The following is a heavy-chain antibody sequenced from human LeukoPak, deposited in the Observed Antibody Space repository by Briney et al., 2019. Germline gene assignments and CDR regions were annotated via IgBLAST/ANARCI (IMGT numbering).Heavy chain of an antibody. CDR1: GGSISNWLYY. Sequence: SETLSLTCTISGGSISNWLYYWGWIRQRPGQGLEYIGGVYYTGTASYAPSFKSRVTMSVDTSRNQFSLKLTSMTDADTAFYYCARQTSRFDPWGQGILVTVSS. J-gene: IGHJ5*02. V-gene: IGHV4-39*01. CDR2: VYYTGTA. CDR3: ARQTSRFDP.